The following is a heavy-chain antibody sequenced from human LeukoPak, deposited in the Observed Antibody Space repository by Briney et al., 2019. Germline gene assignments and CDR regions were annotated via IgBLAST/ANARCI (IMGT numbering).Heavy chain of an antibody. CDR3: ARVMARFHAFDI. CDR1: GYTFTSYY. V-gene: IGHV1-46*01. J-gene: IGHJ3*02. CDR2: INPSGGST. Sequence: ASVKVSCKASGYTFTSYYMHWVRQAPGQGLEWMGIINPSGGSTSYAQKFQGRVTMTRDMSTSTVYMELNSLRAEDTAVYYCARVMARFHAFDIWGQGTMVTVSS. D-gene: IGHD5-24*01.